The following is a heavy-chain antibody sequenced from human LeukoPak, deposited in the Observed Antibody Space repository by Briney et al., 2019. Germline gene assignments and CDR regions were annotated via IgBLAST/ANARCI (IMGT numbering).Heavy chain of an antibody. CDR3: ARDARNYNYYGSGSYYIFYWFDP. CDR1: GDSISSGDYY. J-gene: IGHJ5*02. V-gene: IGHV4-61*02. D-gene: IGHD3-10*01. CDR2: ISSSGST. Sequence: SETLSLTCTVSGDSISSGDYYWSWIRQPAGKGLEWIGRISSSGSTNYNPSLKSRVTISVDTSKNQFSLKLSSVTAADTAVYYCARDARNYNYYGSGSYYIFYWFDPWGQGTLVTVSS.